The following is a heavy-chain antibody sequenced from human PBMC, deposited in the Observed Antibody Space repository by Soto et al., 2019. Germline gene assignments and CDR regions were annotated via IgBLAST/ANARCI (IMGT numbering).Heavy chain of an antibody. D-gene: IGHD3-10*01. V-gene: IGHV4-59*01. CDR1: GDSISAYS. CDR2: IHYNGNT. J-gene: IGHJ5*02. Sequence: PSETLSLTCPVSGDSISAYSWSWVRQPPGKGLEWIGNIHYNGNTKYSPSLKSRVTISVDTSKNQFSLKLSSVTAADTAVYYCARDPGSGSYYGWFDPWGQGTLVTVSS. CDR3: ARDPGSGSYYGWFDP.